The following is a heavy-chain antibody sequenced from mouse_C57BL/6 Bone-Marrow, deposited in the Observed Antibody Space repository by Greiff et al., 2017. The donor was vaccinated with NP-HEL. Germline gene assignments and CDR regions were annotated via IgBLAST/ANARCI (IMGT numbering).Heavy chain of an antibody. CDR1: GYTFTSYW. J-gene: IGHJ2*01. V-gene: IGHV1-55*01. Sequence: QVQLQQPGAELVKPGASVKMSCKASGYTFTSYWITWVKQRPGQGLEWIGDIYPGSGSTNYNEKFKSKATLTVDTSSSTAYMQLSNPTSEDAAVYYCAGDEGWDYFDSWGQGTTLTLSS. D-gene: IGHD3-3*01. CDR2: IYPGSGST. CDR3: AGDEGWDYFDS.